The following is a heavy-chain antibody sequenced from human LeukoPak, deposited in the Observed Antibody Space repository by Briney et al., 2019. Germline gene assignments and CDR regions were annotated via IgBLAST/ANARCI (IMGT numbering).Heavy chain of an antibody. Sequence: GGSLRLSCAASGFTFDDYTMHWVRQAPGKGLEWVSLISWDGGSTYYADSVKGRFTISRDNSKNSLYLQMNSLRTEDTALYYCAKDKGGYFDSSGYYYDYWGQGTLVTVSS. V-gene: IGHV3-43*01. J-gene: IGHJ4*02. CDR3: AKDKGGYFDSSGYYYDY. CDR2: ISWDGGST. CDR1: GFTFDDYT. D-gene: IGHD3-22*01.